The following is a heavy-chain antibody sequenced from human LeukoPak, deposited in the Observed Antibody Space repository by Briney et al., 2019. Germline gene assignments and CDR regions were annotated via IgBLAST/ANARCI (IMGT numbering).Heavy chain of an antibody. Sequence: ASVKVSLKASGYTFTGYYMHWVRQAPGQGLEWMGWINPNSGGTNYAQKFQGRVTMTRDTSISTAYMELSRLRSDDTAVYYCARADVLWFGELVDYWGQGNLVNVSS. D-gene: IGHD3-10*01. CDR2: INPNSGGT. J-gene: IGHJ4*02. V-gene: IGHV1-2*02. CDR3: ARADVLWFGELVDY. CDR1: GYTFTGYY.